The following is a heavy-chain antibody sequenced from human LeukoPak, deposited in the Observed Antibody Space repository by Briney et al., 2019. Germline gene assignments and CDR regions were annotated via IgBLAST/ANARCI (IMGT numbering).Heavy chain of an antibody. D-gene: IGHD2-2*01. V-gene: IGHV4-34*01. CDR3: ARGRRYCSSTSCGVDY. CDR1: GGSFSRYH. CDR2: INHSGST. J-gene: IGHJ4*02. Sequence: SEPLSLNFAVYGGSFSRYHWSLIRPPPGKGLAWIWAINHSGSTNYNPSLKSRVTISVDTSKNQFSLKLSSVTAADTAVYYCARGRRYCSSTSCGVDYWGQGTLVTVSS.